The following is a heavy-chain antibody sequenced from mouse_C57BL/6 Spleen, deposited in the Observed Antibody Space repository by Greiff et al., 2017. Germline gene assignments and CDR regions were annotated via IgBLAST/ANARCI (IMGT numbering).Heavy chain of an antibody. D-gene: IGHD2-2*01. J-gene: IGHJ4*01. V-gene: IGHV1-63*01. Sequence: VQLQQSGAELVRPGTSVKMSCKASGYTFTNYWIGWAKQRPGHGLEWIGDIYPGGGYTNYNEKFKGKATLTADNSSSTAYMQFSSLTSEDSAIYYCARYHGYRYAMDYWGQGTSVTVAS. CDR3: ARYHGYRYAMDY. CDR2: IYPGGGYT. CDR1: GYTFTNYW.